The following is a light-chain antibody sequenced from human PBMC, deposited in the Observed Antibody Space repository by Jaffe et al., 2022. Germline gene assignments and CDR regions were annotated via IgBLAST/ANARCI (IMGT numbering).Light chain of an antibody. V-gene: IGLV2-11*01. Sequence: QSALTQPRSVSGSPGQSVTISCTGTSSDVGGYNYVSWYQQHPDKAPKLMIYDVSKRPSGVPDRFSGSKSANTASLTISGLQAEDEADYYCCSYAGSYTWVFGGGTKLTVL. CDR2: DVS. CDR3: CSYAGSYTWV. CDR1: SSDVGGYNY. J-gene: IGLJ3*02.